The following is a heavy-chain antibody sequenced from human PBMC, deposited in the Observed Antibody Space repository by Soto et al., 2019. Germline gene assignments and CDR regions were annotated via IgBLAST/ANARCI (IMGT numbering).Heavy chain of an antibody. CDR1: GGTFSSYA. J-gene: IGHJ4*01. V-gene: IGHV1-69*13. D-gene: IGHD2-21*02. Sequence: AVKPCCKACGGTFSSYAISWVRQAPGQGLEWMGGIIPIFGTANYAQKFQGRVTITADESTSTAYMELSSLRSEDTAVYYCASDGPDGGNSGIEYWG. CDR3: ASDGPDGGNSGIEY. CDR2: IIPIFGTA.